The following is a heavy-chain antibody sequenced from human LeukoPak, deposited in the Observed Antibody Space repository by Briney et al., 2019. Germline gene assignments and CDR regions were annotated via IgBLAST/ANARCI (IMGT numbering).Heavy chain of an antibody. CDR3: AKAGSGWYFDY. V-gene: IGHV3-30*18. J-gene: IGHJ4*02. CDR1: GFTFGSYG. CDR2: ISYDGSNK. D-gene: IGHD6-19*01. Sequence: GGSLRLSCAASGFTFGSYGMHWVRQAPGKGLEWVAVISYDGSNKYYADSVKGRFTISRDNSKNTLYLQMNSLRAEDTAVYYCAKAGSGWYFDYWGQGTLVTVSS.